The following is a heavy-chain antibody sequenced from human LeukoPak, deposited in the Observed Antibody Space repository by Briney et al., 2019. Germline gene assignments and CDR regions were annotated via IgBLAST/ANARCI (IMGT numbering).Heavy chain of an antibody. D-gene: IGHD3-3*01. V-gene: IGHV4-34*01. Sequence: SETLSLTCTVSGASVRGYYWSWIRQPPGKGLEWIGEINHSGSTNYNPSLKSRVTISVDTSKNQFSLKLSSVTAADTAVYYCAIRGDFWSGYYPGRGFDYWGQGTLVTVSS. CDR2: INHSGST. CDR3: AIRGDFWSGYYPGRGFDY. CDR1: GASVRGYY. J-gene: IGHJ4*02.